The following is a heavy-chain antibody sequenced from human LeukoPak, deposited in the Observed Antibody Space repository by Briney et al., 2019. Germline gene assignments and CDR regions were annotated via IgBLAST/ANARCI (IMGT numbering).Heavy chain of an antibody. J-gene: IGHJ4*02. D-gene: IGHD3-9*01. V-gene: IGHV3-21*01. Sequence: RGSLRLSCAASGFTFSSYSMNWVRQAPGKGLEWVSSISSSSYIYYADSVKGRFTISRDNAKNSLYLQMNSLRAEDTAVYYCARTYYDTLTGYYYYFDYWGQGTLVNVSS. CDR2: ISSSSYI. CDR1: GFTFSSYS. CDR3: ARTYYDTLTGYYYYFDY.